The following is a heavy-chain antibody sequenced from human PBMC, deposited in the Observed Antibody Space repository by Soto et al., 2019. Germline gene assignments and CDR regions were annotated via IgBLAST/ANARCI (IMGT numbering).Heavy chain of an antibody. CDR1: GFTFSDYY. Sequence: GGSLRLSCVASGFTFSDYYMTWIRQAPGKGLEWVSYISSNGVSMYYGDSVKGRFTISRDDAENSLHLQMNSLRAEDTAVYYCARLASLGHPYYFGMDVWGQGTTVTVSS. J-gene: IGHJ6*02. CDR3: ARLASLGHPYYFGMDV. CDR2: ISSNGVSM. V-gene: IGHV3-11*01.